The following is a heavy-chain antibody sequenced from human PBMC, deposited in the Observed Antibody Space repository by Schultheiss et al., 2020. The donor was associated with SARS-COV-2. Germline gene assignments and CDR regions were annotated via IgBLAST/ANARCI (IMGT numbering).Heavy chain of an antibody. J-gene: IGHJ4*02. V-gene: IGHV4-39*01. D-gene: IGHD3-3*01. CDR2: SYYSGST. CDR1: GGSINSNSYY. CDR3: ARGNDFVYFFDS. Sequence: SETLSLTCSVSGGSINSNSYYWDWIRQPPGKGLEWIGSSYYSGSTFYTPSLKSRVTISVDTSKNQFSLKLTSLTAADTAIYYCARGNDFVYFFDSWGQGTLVTVSS.